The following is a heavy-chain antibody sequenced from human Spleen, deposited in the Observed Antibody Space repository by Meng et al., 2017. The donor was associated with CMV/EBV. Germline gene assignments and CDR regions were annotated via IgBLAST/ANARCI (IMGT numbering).Heavy chain of an antibody. V-gene: IGHV4-4*07. CDR2: IYTSGST. CDR1: GGSISSYY. J-gene: IGHJ4*02. D-gene: IGHD2-15*01. Sequence: PLPESRPGPVKPSETLSLSCPVSGGSISSYYWSWIRQPAGKGLEWIGRIYTSGSTNYNPSLKSRVTMSVDTSKNQFSLKLSSVTAADTAVYYCAREKGRVVVAAYFDYWGQGTLVTVSS. CDR3: AREKGRVVVAAYFDY.